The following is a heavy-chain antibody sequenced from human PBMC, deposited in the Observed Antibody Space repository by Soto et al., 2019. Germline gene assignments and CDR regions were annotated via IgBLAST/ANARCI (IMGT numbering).Heavy chain of an antibody. V-gene: IGHV1-69*06. D-gene: IGHD6-6*01. CDR1: GGTFSSYA. Sequence: SVKVSCKASGGTFSSYAISWVRQAPGQGLEWMGGIIPIFGTANYAQKFQGRVTITADKSTSTAYIELSSLRSEDTAVYYCARDWAPRAARPGYGMDVWGQGTTVTVSS. CDR2: IIPIFGTA. CDR3: ARDWAPRAARPGYGMDV. J-gene: IGHJ6*02.